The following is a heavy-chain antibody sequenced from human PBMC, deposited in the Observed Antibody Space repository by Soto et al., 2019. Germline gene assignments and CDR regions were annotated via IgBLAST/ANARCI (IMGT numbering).Heavy chain of an antibody. J-gene: IGHJ5*02. V-gene: IGHV4-59*01. CDR2: IYYSGST. D-gene: IGHD6-13*01. CDR3: ARSPYGSSWVENWFDP. CDR1: GGSISGYY. Sequence: SETLCLTCTVSGGSISGYYWSWIRQPPGKGLEWIGYIYYSGSTNYNPSLKSRVTISVDTSKNQFSLKLSSVTAADTAVYYCARSPYGSSWVENWFDPWGQGTLVTV.